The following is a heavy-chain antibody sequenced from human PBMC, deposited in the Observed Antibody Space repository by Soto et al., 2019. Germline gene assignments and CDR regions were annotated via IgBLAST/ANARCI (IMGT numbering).Heavy chain of an antibody. D-gene: IGHD1-26*01. V-gene: IGHV1-18*04. CDR3: AREWELIYYFDY. J-gene: IGHJ4*02. Sequence: DSVKVSCKASGYTFTSYGISWVRQAPGQGLEWMGWISAYNGNTNYAQKLQGRVTMTTDTSTSTAYMELRSLRSDDTAVYYCAREWELIYYFDYPGQGTVLTVSS. CDR2: ISAYNGNT. CDR1: GYTFTSYG.